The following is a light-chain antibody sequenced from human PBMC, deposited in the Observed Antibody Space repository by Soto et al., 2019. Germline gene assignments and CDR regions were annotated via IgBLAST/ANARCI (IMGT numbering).Light chain of an antibody. J-gene: IGLJ3*02. CDR1: SSDVGGYNY. CDR3: SSYAGSNNWV. CDR2: EVN. V-gene: IGLV2-8*01. Sequence: QSVLTQPPSASGSXXQSVAXXCTGTSSDVGGYNYVSWYQQHPGKAPKLMIYEVNKRPSGVPDRFSGSKSGNTASLTVSGLQAEDEADYYCSSYAGSNNWVFGGGTKLTVL.